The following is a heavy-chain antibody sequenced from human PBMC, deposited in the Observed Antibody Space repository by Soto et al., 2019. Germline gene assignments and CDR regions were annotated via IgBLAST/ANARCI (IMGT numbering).Heavy chain of an antibody. CDR3: ARRAVVAVTGSLDNWLDP. CDR1: GDSITSYN. V-gene: IGHV4-59*01. D-gene: IGHD2-21*01. Sequence: PSETLSLTCTVPGDSITSYNWNWLRQPPGKALEWIGYVYSSGSTNYNPSLKSRVTISVDTSRNQFSLKVNSVTAADTAVYYCARRAVVAVTGSLDNWLDPWGQGILVTVSS. CDR2: VYSSGST. J-gene: IGHJ5*02.